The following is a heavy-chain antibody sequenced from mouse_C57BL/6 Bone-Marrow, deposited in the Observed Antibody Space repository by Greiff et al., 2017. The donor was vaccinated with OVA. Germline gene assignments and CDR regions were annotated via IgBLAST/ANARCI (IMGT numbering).Heavy chain of an antibody. CDR1: GYTFTSYW. V-gene: IGHV1-55*01. D-gene: IGHD1-1*01. Sequence: QVQLQQPGAELVKPGASVKMSCKASGYTFTSYWITWVKQRPGQGLEWIGDIYPGSGSTNYNEKFKSKATLTVDTSSSTAYMQLSSLTSEDSAVYYCARRDLIFYYDGSSYGYFDVWGTGTTVTVSS. J-gene: IGHJ1*03. CDR3: ARRDLIFYYDGSSYGYFDV. CDR2: IYPGSGST.